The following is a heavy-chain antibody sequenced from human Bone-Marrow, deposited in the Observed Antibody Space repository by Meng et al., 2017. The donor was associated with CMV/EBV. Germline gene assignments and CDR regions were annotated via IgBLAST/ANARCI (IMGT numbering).Heavy chain of an antibody. D-gene: IGHD6-13*01. Sequence: GESLKISCAASGFTVSSNYMSWVRQAPGKGLEWVSVIYSGGSTYYADSVKGRFTISRDNSKNTLYLQMNSLRAEDTAVNYCARDLRAAAFDYWGQGTLVTVSS. CDR3: ARDLRAAAFDY. CDR1: GFTVSSNY. CDR2: IYSGGST. V-gene: IGHV3-66*02. J-gene: IGHJ4*02.